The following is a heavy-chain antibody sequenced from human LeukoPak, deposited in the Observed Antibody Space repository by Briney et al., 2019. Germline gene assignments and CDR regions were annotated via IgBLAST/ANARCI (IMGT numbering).Heavy chain of an antibody. CDR2: ISSSSSYI. CDR1: GFTFSSYS. Sequence: GGSLRLSCAASGFTFSSYSMNWVRQAPGKGLEWVSSISSSSSYIYYADSVKGRFTISRDNAKNSLYLQMNSLRAEDTAVYYCARDRGYCSSTSCLPYFDYWGQGTLVTVSP. J-gene: IGHJ4*02. CDR3: ARDRGYCSSTSCLPYFDY. V-gene: IGHV3-21*01. D-gene: IGHD2-2*01.